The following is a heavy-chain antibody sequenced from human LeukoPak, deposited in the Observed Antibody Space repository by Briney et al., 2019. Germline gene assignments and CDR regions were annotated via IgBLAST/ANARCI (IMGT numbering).Heavy chain of an antibody. Sequence: GGSLRLSCEASGFTFSSYSMNWVRQAPGKGLEWVSYISSSSSTIYYADSVKGRFTISRDNSKNTLYLQMNSLRAEDTAVYYCARDGGVYDFWSARPIDYWGQGTLVTVSS. V-gene: IGHV3-48*01. CDR2: ISSSSSTI. CDR3: ARDGGVYDFWSARPIDY. D-gene: IGHD3-3*01. CDR1: GFTFSSYS. J-gene: IGHJ4*02.